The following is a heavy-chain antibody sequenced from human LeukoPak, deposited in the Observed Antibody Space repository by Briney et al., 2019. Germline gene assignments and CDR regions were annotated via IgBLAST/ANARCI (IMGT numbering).Heavy chain of an antibody. D-gene: IGHD2-15*01. CDR3: AKSHSVAQRGYFDY. Sequence: GGSLRLSCAASGFTFTTYAMSWVRQAPGKGLEWLSTVSDSGANTYYADSVKGRFTISRDNFRNTVYLHMNSLRAEDTAVYYCAKSHSVAQRGYFDYWGQGTLVTVSS. CDR2: VSDSGANT. CDR1: GFTFTTYA. J-gene: IGHJ4*02. V-gene: IGHV3-23*01.